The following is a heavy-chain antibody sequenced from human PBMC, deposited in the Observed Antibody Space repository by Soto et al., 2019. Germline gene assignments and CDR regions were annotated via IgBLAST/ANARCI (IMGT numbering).Heavy chain of an antibody. D-gene: IGHD6-13*01. J-gene: IGHJ4*02. CDR2: ISESGGST. Sequence: GSLRLSCAASGFSFIDYAISCVRHSPVKWLEWVSVISESGGSTHYADSVRGRFTASRDNSKNSLSLRMNSLRDEDTAVYFCAKRSPYSSGWYSPIFDYWGQGALVTVSS. CDR1: GFSFIDYA. V-gene: IGHV3-23*01. CDR3: AKRSPYSSGWYSPIFDY.